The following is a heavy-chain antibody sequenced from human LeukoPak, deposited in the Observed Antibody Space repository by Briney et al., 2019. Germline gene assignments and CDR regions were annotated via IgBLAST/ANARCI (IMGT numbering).Heavy chain of an antibody. CDR1: GGSISSGSYY. J-gene: IGHJ6*02. CDR2: IYTSGST. V-gene: IGHV4-61*02. CDR3: ARGLITVDGMDV. D-gene: IGHD4-11*01. Sequence: SQTLSLTCTVSGGSISSGSYYWSWIQQPAGKGLEWIGRIYTSGSTNYNPSLKSRVTISVDTSKNQFSLKLSSVTAADTAVYYCARGLITVDGMDVWGQGTTVTVSS.